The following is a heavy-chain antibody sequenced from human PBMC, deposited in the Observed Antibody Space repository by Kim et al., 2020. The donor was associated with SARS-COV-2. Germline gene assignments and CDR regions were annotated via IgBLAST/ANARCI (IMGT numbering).Heavy chain of an antibody. Sequence: GGSLRLSCAASGFTFSNAWMSWVRQAPGKGLEWVGRIKSKTDGGTTDYAAPVKGRFTITRDDSKNTLYLQMNSLKTEDTAVHYCTTTEGGSYYDYVWGSFRETFDYWGQGTLVTVSS. J-gene: IGHJ4*02. CDR1: GFTFSNAW. CDR3: TTTEGGSYYDYVWGSFRETFDY. D-gene: IGHD3-16*02. CDR2: IKSKTDGGTT. V-gene: IGHV3-15*01.